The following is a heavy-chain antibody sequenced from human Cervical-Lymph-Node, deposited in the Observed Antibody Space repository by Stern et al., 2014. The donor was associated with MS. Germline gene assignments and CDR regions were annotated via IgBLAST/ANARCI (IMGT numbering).Heavy chain of an antibody. CDR2: ITSTGAYE. Sequence: EVHLVESGGGLVKPGGSLRLSCAASEFSFSTYTMNWVRQAPGEGLEWVSSITSTGAYEYYVDSVKGRFTISRDNAKNSVYLQMNSLRAEDTAVYYCVRDSLMDVWGQGTTVTVSS. CDR1: EFSFSTYT. CDR3: VRDSLMDV. V-gene: IGHV3-21*01. D-gene: IGHD3-16*02. J-gene: IGHJ6*02.